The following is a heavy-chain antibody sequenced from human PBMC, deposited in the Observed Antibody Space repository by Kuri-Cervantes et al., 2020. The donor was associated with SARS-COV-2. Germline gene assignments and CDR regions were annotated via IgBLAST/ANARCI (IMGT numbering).Heavy chain of an antibody. V-gene: IGHV4-34*01. Sequence: SQTLSLTCAVYGGSFSGYYWSWIRQPPGKGLEWIGEINHSGSTNYNPSLKSRVTISVDTSKNQFSLKLSSVTAADTAVYYCARHFPTGTVRVPFDYWGQGTLVTVSS. CDR1: GGSFSGYY. D-gene: IGHD3-10*01. CDR3: ARHFPTGTVRVPFDY. J-gene: IGHJ4*02. CDR2: INHSGST.